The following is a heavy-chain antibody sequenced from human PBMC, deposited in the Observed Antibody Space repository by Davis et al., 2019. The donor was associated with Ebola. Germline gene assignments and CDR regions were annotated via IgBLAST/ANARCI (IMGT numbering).Heavy chain of an antibody. CDR2: ISAYNGHT. V-gene: IGHV1-18*01. D-gene: IGHD2-8*01. CDR3: ARDRAYCTHSACFTRYHDYGLDV. Sequence: AASVKPSCKASGYTFNNYGISWVRQAPGQGLEWMGWISAYNGHTNDAQKFQGRLTMTTATSTATAYMELRGLTSDDTAVYYCARDRAYCTHSACFTRYHDYGLDVWGKGTTVTVSS. CDR1: GYTFNNYG. J-gene: IGHJ6*04.